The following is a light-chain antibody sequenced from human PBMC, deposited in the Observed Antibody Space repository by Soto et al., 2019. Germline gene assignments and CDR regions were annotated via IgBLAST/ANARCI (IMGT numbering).Light chain of an antibody. CDR1: QSVSSN. J-gene: IGKJ4*01. CDR2: GAS. Sequence: ETVMTQSPATLSVSPGERATLSCRASQSVSSNLAWYQQKPGQAPRLLIYGASTRATGIPVRFSGSGSGTQFTLTISSLQSEDFAIYYCQQYSNWPPLTFGGGTKVEIK. V-gene: IGKV3-15*01. CDR3: QQYSNWPPLT.